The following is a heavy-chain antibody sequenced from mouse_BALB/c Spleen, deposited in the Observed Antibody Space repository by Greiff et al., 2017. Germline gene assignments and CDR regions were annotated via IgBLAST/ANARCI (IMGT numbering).Heavy chain of an antibody. J-gene: IGHJ3*01. CDR1: GYAFSSYW. CDR2: IYPGDGDT. V-gene: IGHV1-80*01. D-gene: IGHD3-2*01. CDR3: ARSRQLGLGFAY. Sequence: QVQLKESGAELVRPGSSVKISCKASGYAFSSYWMNWVKQRPGQGLEWIGQIYPGDGDTNYNGKFKGKATLTADKSSSTAYMQLSSLTSEDSAVYFCARSRQLGLGFAYWGQGTLVTVSA.